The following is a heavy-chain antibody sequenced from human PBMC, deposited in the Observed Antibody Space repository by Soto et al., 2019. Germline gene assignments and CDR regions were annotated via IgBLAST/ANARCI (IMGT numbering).Heavy chain of an antibody. CDR3: AKDLYYYDSSGYYDY. Sequence: GGSLRLSCAASGFTFSSSAMTWVRQAPGKGLEWVSAISGSGGSTYYADSVKGRFTISRDNSKTTLYLQMNSLRAEDTALYYCAKDLYYYDSSGYYDYWGQGTLVPVSS. V-gene: IGHV3-23*01. CDR1: GFTFSSSA. CDR2: ISGSGGST. D-gene: IGHD3-22*01. J-gene: IGHJ4*02.